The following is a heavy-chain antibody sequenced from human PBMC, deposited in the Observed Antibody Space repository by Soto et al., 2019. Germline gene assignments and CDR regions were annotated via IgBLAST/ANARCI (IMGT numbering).Heavy chain of an antibody. V-gene: IGHV3-66*01. J-gene: IGHJ4*02. Sequence: GGSLRLSCAASGFTVSSNYMSWVRQAPGKGLEWVSVIYSGGSTYYADSVKGRFTISRDNSKNTLYLQMNSLRAEDTAVYYCASGPFTMVRGVIIEGDYWGQGTLVTVSS. CDR3: ASGPFTMVRGVIIEGDY. D-gene: IGHD3-10*01. CDR2: IYSGGST. CDR1: GFTVSSNY.